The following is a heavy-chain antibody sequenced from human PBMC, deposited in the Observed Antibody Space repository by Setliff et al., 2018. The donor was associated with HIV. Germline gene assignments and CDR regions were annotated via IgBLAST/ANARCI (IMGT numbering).Heavy chain of an antibody. CDR1: GYTFTSYD. V-gene: IGHV1-8*03. Sequence: ASVKVSCKASGYTFTSYDINWVRQATGQGLEWMGWMNPNSGNTGYAQKFQGRVTITKDRSASTAYMEVSNLRSEDMAVYYCARERDSNGYQFDYWGQGTLVTVPQ. D-gene: IGHD3-22*01. CDR2: MNPNSGNT. CDR3: ARERDSNGYQFDY. J-gene: IGHJ4*02.